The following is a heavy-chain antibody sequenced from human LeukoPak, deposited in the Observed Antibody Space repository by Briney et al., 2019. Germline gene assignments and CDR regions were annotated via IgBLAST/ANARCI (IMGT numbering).Heavy chain of an antibody. CDR3: AKVYGGNSYAFDI. V-gene: IGHV3-23*01. CDR2: ISGSGGST. J-gene: IGHJ3*02. CDR1: GFTFSSYA. Sequence: GGSLRLSCAASGFTFSSYAMSWVRQAPGKGLEWISAISGSGGSTYYADSVKGQLTISRDNSKNTLYLQMNSLRAEDTAVYYCAKVYGGNSYAFDIWGQGTMVTVSS. D-gene: IGHD4-23*01.